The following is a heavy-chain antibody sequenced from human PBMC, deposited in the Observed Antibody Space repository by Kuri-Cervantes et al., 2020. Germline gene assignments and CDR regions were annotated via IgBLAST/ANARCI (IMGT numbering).Heavy chain of an antibody. CDR3: ARGRGSGWTDFDY. CDR1: GGSISSYY. D-gene: IGHD6-19*01. V-gene: IGHV4-34*01. J-gene: IGHJ4*02. CDR2: INHSGST. Sequence: SETLSLTCTVSGGSISSYYWSWIRQPPGKGLEWIGEINHSGSTNYNPSLKSRVTISVDTSKNQFSLKLSSVTAADTAVYYCARGRGSGWTDFDYWGQGTLVTVSS.